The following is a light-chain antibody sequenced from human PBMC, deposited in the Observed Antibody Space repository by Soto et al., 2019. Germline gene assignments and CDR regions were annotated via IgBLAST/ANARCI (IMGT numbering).Light chain of an antibody. CDR2: EAS. V-gene: IGKV1-5*01. CDR1: QSVSSW. CDR3: QNFDSAPQT. Sequence: DIQMTQSPSTLSASVGDRITITCRASQSVSSWLAWYQQKPGKAPKLLIYEASNLQSGVPSRFRGGGAGTEFTITISSLQPEDVATYYCQNFDSAPQTFGQGTKVDIK. J-gene: IGKJ1*01.